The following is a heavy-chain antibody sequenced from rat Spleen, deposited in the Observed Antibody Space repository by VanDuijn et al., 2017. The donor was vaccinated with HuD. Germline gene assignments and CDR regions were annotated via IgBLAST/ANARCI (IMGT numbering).Heavy chain of an antibody. Sequence: EVQLVESGGDLVQPGRSVRLSCAASGFTFSDYYMAWVRQAPTKGLEWVATIIYDGTRTYYRDSVKGRFTISRDNAKSTLYLPMDSLRSEDTSAYYCARHGLPGYGVMDAWGQGASVTVSS. CDR3: ARHGLPGYGVMDA. J-gene: IGHJ4*01. CDR1: GFTFSDYY. V-gene: IGHV5-7*01. D-gene: IGHD1-4*01. CDR2: IIYDGTRT.